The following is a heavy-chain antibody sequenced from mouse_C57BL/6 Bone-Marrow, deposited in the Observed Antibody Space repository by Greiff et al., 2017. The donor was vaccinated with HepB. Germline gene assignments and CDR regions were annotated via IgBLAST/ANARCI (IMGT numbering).Heavy chain of an antibody. CDR1: GFTFSDYY. CDR2: ISNGGGST. CDR3: ASPYGNSYDMDY. V-gene: IGHV5-12*01. Sequence: EVNLVESGGGLVQPGGSLKLSCAASGFTFSDYYMYWVRQTPEKRLEWVAYISNGGGSTYYPDTVKGRFTISRDNAKNTLYLQLSRLESEGTDMYYCASPYGNSYDMDYWGQGTSVTVSS. J-gene: IGHJ4*01. D-gene: IGHD2-1*01.